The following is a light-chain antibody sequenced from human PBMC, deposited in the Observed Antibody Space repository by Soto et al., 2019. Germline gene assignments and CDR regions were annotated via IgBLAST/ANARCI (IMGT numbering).Light chain of an antibody. CDR3: SSYTSNSTRV. V-gene: IGLV2-14*01. CDR1: SSDDGSYNY. J-gene: IGLJ7*01. CDR2: EVS. Sequence: QSALTQPASVSGSPGQSLTISCTGTSSDDGSYNYVSWYQQHPGKAPKLMIYEVSNRPSGVSNRFSGSKSGNTASLTISGLQAEYEANYYCSSYTSNSTRVFGRGTQLTVL.